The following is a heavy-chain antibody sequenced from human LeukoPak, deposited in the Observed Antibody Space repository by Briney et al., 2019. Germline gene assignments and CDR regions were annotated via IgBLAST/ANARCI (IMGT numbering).Heavy chain of an antibody. Sequence: GGSLRLSCAASGFTFSSYWMHWVRQAPGKGLVWVSRINSDGSSTSYADSVKGRFTISRDNTKNTLYLQMNSLRAEDTVVYYCARDVVNYDFWSGYYKDYGMDVWGQGTTVTVSS. CDR1: GFTFSSYW. V-gene: IGHV3-74*01. J-gene: IGHJ6*02. D-gene: IGHD3-3*01. CDR2: INSDGSST. CDR3: ARDVVNYDFWSGYYKDYGMDV.